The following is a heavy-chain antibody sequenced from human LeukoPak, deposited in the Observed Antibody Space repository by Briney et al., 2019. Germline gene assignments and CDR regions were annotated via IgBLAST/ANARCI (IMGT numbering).Heavy chain of an antibody. J-gene: IGHJ6*03. V-gene: IGHV1-46*01. CDR2: INPSGGST. D-gene: IGHD6-6*01. CDR3: ASGGFSIAARPGMFGYSYYYMDV. CDR1: GYTFTSYY. Sequence: ASVKVSCKASGYTFTSYYMHWVRQAPGQGLEWMGIINPSGGSTSYAQKFHGRDTMTRDMSTSTVYMELSSLISEDTAVYYCASGGFSIAARPGMFGYSYYYMDVWGKGTTVTVSS.